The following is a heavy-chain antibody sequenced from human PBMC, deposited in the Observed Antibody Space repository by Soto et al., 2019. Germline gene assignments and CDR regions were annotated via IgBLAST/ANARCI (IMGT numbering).Heavy chain of an antibody. CDR3: ARDRIRDTAMVIPHDY. V-gene: IGHV1-69*13. CDR2: IIPIFGTA. CDR1: GGTFSSYA. J-gene: IGHJ4*02. Sequence: GASVKVSCKASGGTFSSYAISWVRQAPGQGLEWMGGIIPIFGTANYAQKFQGRVTITADESTSTAYMELSSLRSEDTALFYCARDRIRDTAMVIPHDYWAKGTLVTVSS. D-gene: IGHD5-18*01.